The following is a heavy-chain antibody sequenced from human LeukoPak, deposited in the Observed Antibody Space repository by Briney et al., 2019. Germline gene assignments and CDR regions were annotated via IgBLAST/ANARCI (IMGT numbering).Heavy chain of an antibody. D-gene: IGHD1-26*01. CDR2: IKHDGSEK. V-gene: IGHV3-7*02. Sequence: GGSLRLSCAASGFTLSIYWMSWVRQAPGKGLEWVANIKHDGSEKYYVDSVKGRFTISRDNAKNTVYLQMNSLRDDDTAVYYCTRSLSLGGRYWGFDYWGQGALVTVSS. CDR1: GFTLSIYW. CDR3: TRSLSLGGRYWGFDY. J-gene: IGHJ4*02.